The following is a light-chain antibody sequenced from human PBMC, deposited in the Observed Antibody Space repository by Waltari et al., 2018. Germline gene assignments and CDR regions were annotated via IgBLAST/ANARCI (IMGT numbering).Light chain of an antibody. J-gene: IGLJ3*02. CDR1: ALHQQY. CDR3: QSADSSGAYRV. V-gene: IGLV3-25*03. Sequence: SYELTQPPSVAVAPGQTARITCSGDALHQQYGNWYQQKAGQAPMLVIYKDDERPSGIPERFSGSSSGTIVTLTISGVQVEDEADYYCQSADSSGAYRVFGGGTKLTVL. CDR2: KDD.